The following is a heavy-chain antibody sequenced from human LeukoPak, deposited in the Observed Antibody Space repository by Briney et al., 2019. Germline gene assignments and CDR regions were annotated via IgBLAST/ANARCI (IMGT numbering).Heavy chain of an antibody. J-gene: IGHJ2*01. CDR3: ARGGAVTTLWYFDL. CDR2: IYHSGST. D-gene: IGHD4-17*01. CDR1: GYSISSGYY. V-gene: IGHV4-38-2*01. Sequence: SETLSLTCAVSGYSISSGYYWGWIRQPPGKGLEWIGSIYHSGSTYYNPSLKSRVTISVDTSKNQFSLKLSSVTAADTAVYYCARGGAVTTLWYFDLWGRGTLVTVSS.